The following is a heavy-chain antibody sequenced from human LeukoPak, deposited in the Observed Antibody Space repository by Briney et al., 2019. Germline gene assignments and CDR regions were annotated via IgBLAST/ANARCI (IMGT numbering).Heavy chain of an antibody. J-gene: IGHJ3*02. V-gene: IGHV4-61*02. CDR3: AIRLNTYYYDSSGYPYDAFDI. D-gene: IGHD3-22*01. Sequence: SETLSLTCTVSGVSISSCSYYWTWIRQPAGKGLEWIGRIYISGSTNYNPSLKGRVTMSRDTSKNQFSLKLSSVTAADTAVYYCAIRLNTYYYDSSGYPYDAFDIWGQGTMVTVSS. CDR1: GVSISSCSYY. CDR2: IYISGST.